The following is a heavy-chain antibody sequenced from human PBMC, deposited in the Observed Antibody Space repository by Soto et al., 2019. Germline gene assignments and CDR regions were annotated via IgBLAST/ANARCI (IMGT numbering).Heavy chain of an antibody. V-gene: IGHV4-61*01. J-gene: IGHJ5*02. Sequence: SETLSLTCTVSGGSVGSGSYYWSWIRQPPGKGLEWIGYIYYSGSTNYNPSLKSRVTISVDTSKNQFSLKLSSVTAADTAVYYCARNGHSSSWYRLNWFDPWGQGTLVTVSS. D-gene: IGHD6-13*01. CDR3: ARNGHSSSWYRLNWFDP. CDR2: IYYSGST. CDR1: GGSVGSGSYY.